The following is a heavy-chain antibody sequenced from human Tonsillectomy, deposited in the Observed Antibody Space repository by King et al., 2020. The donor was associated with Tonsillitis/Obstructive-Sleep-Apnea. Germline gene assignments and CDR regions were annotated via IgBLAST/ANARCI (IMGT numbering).Heavy chain of an antibody. CDR2: IKRKTDGGTT. CDR1: GFTFRNAW. V-gene: IGHV3-15*01. D-gene: IGHD6-19*01. CDR3: ATQIPYSSGSDY. J-gene: IGHJ4*02. Sequence: EVQLVESGGGLVKPGGSLRLSCAASGFTFRNAWMSWVRQAAGKGLEWVGRIKRKTDGGTTDYAAPVKGRFTISRDDSKNTLYLQMDSLKTEDTAVYYCATQIPYSSGSDYWGQGTLVTVSS.